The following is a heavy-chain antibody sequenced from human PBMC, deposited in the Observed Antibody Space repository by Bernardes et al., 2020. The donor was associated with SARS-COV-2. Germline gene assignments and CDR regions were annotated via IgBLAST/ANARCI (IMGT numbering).Heavy chain of an antibody. J-gene: IGHJ6*02. CDR1: GYTFTSYD. CDR2: MNPNSGNT. V-gene: IGHV1-8*01. Sequence: ASVKVSCKASGYTFTSYDINWVRQATGQGLEWMGWMNPNSGNTGYAQKFQGRVTMTRNTSISTAYMELSSLRSEDTAVYYCARGETTEYYYYYGMDVWGQGTTVTVSS. CDR3: ARGETTEYYYYYGMDV.